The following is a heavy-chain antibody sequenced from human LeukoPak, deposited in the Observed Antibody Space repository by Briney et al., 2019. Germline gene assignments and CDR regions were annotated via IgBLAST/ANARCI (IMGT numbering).Heavy chain of an antibody. D-gene: IGHD6-19*01. CDR1: GGTFSSYT. V-gene: IGHV1-69*13. CDR3: ARARLPGIAVAGTGTAYY. Sequence: SVKVSCKASGGTFSSYTISWVRQAPGQGLEWMGGIIPIFGTANYAQKFQGRVTITADESTSTAYMELSSLRSEDTAVYYCARARLPGIAVAGTGTAYYWGQGTLVTVSS. CDR2: IIPIFGTA. J-gene: IGHJ4*02.